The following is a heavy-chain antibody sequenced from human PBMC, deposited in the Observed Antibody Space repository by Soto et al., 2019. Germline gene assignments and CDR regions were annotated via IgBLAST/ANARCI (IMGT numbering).Heavy chain of an antibody. CDR3: AKSLRPGVWGSYPHFDY. J-gene: IGHJ4*02. Sequence: SVKVSCKASGGTFSSYAISWVRQAPGQGLEWMGGIIPIFGTANYAQKFPGRVTITADESTSTAYMELSSLRSEDTAVYYCAKSLRPGVWGSYPHFDYWGQGTLVTVSS. CDR2: IIPIFGTA. CDR1: GGTFSSYA. D-gene: IGHD3-16*02. V-gene: IGHV1-69*13.